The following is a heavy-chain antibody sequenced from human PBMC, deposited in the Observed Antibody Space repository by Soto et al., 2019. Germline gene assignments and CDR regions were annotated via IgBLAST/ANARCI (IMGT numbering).Heavy chain of an antibody. CDR2: INHSGSA. CDR1: GEYFSGYT. CDR3: ARVSEYGMDV. V-gene: IGHV4-34*01. J-gene: IGHJ6*02. Sequence: SETLSLTCAVDGEYFSGYTWTWIRQTPGKGLQWIGQINHSGSAYYNPSLKSRVTISVHTSNSQFSLELSSVTAADTAVYYCARVSEYGMDVWGQGTTVTVSS.